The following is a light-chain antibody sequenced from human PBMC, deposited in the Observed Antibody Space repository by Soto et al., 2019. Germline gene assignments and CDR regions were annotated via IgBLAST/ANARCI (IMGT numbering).Light chain of an antibody. Sequence: EIVLTQSPGTLSLSPGERATLSCRASQSVYKNFLAWYQQKPGQAPRLLINGASNRATGIPDRFSGSGSGTDSSLTIDRMQPHYFAVTFCQQYGSSSPTFGGGTKVAIK. CDR3: QQYGSSSPT. J-gene: IGKJ4*01. V-gene: IGKV3-20*01. CDR1: QSVYKNF. CDR2: GAS.